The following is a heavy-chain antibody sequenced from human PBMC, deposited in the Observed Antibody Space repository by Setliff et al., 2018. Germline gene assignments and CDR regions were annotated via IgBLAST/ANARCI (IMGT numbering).Heavy chain of an antibody. Sequence: GSLRLSCAASGFTFSTYRMHWVRQAPGKGLEWVAVIWDDGGNKYRADSVKGRFTISRDNAKTSLYLQMNSLRAEDTAIYYCARVVRGDDPLLNSYYYYMDVWGKGTTVTVSS. CDR1: GFTFSTYR. J-gene: IGHJ6*03. CDR2: IWDDGGNK. D-gene: IGHD5-12*01. CDR3: ARVVRGDDPLLNSYYYYMDV. V-gene: IGHV3-33*08.